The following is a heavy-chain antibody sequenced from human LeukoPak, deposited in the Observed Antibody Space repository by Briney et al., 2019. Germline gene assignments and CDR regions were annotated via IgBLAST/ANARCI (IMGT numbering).Heavy chain of an antibody. J-gene: IGHJ4*02. Sequence: GGSLRLSCAASGFTFSSYGMHWVRQAPGKGLEWVAVIWYDGSNKYYADSVKGRFTISRDNSKNTLYLQMNSLRAEDTAVYYCARGISGSPDTPGDYWGQGTLVTVSS. D-gene: IGHD1-26*01. V-gene: IGHV3-33*01. CDR3: ARGISGSPDTPGDY. CDR1: GFTFSSYG. CDR2: IWYDGSNK.